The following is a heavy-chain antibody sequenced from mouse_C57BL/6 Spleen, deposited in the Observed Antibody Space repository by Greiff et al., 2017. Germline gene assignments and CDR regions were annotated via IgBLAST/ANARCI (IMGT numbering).Heavy chain of an antibody. CDR2: ISSGGDYI. CDR1: GFTFSSYA. Sequence: EVQGVESGAGLVKPGGSLKLSCAASGFTFSSYAMSWVRQTPEKRLEWVAYISSGGDYIYYADTVKGRFPISRDNARNTLYLQMSSLKSEDTAMYYYTRVSTHAMDYWGQGTSVTVSS. V-gene: IGHV5-9-1*02. CDR3: TRVSTHAMDY. J-gene: IGHJ4*01. D-gene: IGHD5-1*01.